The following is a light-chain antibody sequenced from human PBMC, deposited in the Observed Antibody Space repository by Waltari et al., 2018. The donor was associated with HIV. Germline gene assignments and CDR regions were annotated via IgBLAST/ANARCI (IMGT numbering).Light chain of an antibody. V-gene: IGKV3-20*01. CDR3: QQYGSSSLT. CDR2: GAS. CDR1: QSVSSTY. Sequence: EIVLTQSPGTLCLSPGERATLSCRASQSVSSTYLAWYQQKPGQAPRLLIYGASSRATGIPDRFSRSGSGTDFTLTISRLEPEDFAVYYCQQYGSSSLTFGGGTKVEIK. J-gene: IGKJ4*01.